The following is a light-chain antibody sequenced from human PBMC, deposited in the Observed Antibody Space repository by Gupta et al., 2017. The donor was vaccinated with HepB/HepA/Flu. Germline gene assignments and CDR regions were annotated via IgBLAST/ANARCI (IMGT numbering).Light chain of an antibody. V-gene: IGKV3-15*01. CDR2: GAS. CDR1: QSVSSS. J-gene: IGKJ4*01. Sequence: DIVMTQSPATLSVSPGERATLSCRASQSVSSSLAWYQQKPGQAPRLLIYGASTRATGIPARFSGGGSGTEFTLTISSLQSEDFAVYYCQQYDNWPPLTFGGGTKVEIK. CDR3: QQYDNWPPLT.